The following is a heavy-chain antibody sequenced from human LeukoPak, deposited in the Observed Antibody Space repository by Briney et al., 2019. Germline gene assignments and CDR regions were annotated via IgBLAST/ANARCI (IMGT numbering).Heavy chain of an antibody. CDR1: GYTFTSYG. V-gene: IGHV1-69*06. CDR2: IIPIFGTA. J-gene: IGHJ6*03. CDR3: ARDRDPAARPSYYYYMDV. Sequence: EASVKVSCKASGYTFTSYGISWVRQAPGQGLEWMGGIIPIFGTANYAQKFQGRVTITADKSTSTAYMELSSLRSEDTAVYYCARDRDPAARPSYYYYMDVWGKGTTVTVSS. D-gene: IGHD6-6*01.